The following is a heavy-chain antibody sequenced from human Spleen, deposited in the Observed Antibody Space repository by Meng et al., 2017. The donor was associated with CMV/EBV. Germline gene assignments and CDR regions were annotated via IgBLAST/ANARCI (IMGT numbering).Heavy chain of an antibody. CDR1: GFTFRRYA. V-gene: IGHV3-30-3*01. CDR2: ISFDGTYK. CDR3: ARGVGSVVDYFDY. J-gene: IGHJ4*02. Sequence: GGSLRLSCVASGFTFRRYASHWVRQAPGKGLEWLAVISFDGTYKNYAESMKGRFTISRDNSKNTLYLQMSSLKVEDTGVYYCARGVGSVVDYFDYWGQGTLVTVSS. D-gene: IGHD2-15*01.